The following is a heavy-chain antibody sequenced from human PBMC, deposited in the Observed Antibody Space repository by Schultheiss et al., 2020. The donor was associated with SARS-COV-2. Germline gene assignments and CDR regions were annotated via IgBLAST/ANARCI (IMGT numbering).Heavy chain of an antibody. Sequence: ASVKVSCKASGGTFTSYGISWVRQAPGQGLEWMGWISAYNGNTNYAQKLQGRVTMTTDTSTSTAYMELRSLRSDDTAVYYCARVRMTTVTDDAFDIWGQGTMVTVSS. V-gene: IGHV1-18*01. J-gene: IGHJ3*02. CDR1: GGTFTSYG. CDR2: ISAYNGNT. D-gene: IGHD4-17*01. CDR3: ARVRMTTVTDDAFDI.